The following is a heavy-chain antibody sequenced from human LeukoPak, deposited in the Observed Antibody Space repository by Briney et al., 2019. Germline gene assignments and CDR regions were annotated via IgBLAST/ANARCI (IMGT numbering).Heavy chain of an antibody. CDR3: TRDGGFFYYMDV. Sequence: PGGSLRLSCTASGVTFGDYALNWVRQAPGKGLEWVAFIRSKAYGGTTEYAASVKGRFTISREDSKSIAYLQMNSLKTEDTAVYYCTRDGGFFYYMDVWGKGTTVTIS. J-gene: IGHJ6*03. CDR2: IRSKAYGGTT. V-gene: IGHV3-49*04. CDR1: GVTFGDYA.